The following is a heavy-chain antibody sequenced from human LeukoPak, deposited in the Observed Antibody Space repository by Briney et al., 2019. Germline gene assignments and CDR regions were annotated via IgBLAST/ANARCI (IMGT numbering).Heavy chain of an antibody. D-gene: IGHD1-14*01. Sequence: SETLSLTCTVSGGSISSSSYYWGWIRQPPWKGLEWIGSISYSGSTYYNPSLKSRVTISVDTSKNQFSLRLRSVTAADTAVYYCARLSYKRFDHWGQGTLVTVSS. CDR3: ARLSYKRFDH. CDR1: GGSISSSSYY. V-gene: IGHV4-39*01. CDR2: ISYSGST. J-gene: IGHJ4*02.